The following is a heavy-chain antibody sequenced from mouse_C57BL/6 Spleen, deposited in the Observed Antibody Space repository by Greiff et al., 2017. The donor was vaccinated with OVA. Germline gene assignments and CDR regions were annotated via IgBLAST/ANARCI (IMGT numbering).Heavy chain of an antibody. D-gene: IGHD4-1*01. Sequence: QVHVKQPGAELVRPGTSVKLSCKASGYTFTSYWMHWVKQRPGQGLEWIGVIDPSDSYTNYNQKFKGKATLTVDTSSSTAYMQLSSLTSEDSAVYYCARSGLGRYFDYWGQGTTLTVSS. V-gene: IGHV1-59*01. J-gene: IGHJ2*01. CDR3: ARSGLGRYFDY. CDR1: GYTFTSYW. CDR2: IDPSDSYT.